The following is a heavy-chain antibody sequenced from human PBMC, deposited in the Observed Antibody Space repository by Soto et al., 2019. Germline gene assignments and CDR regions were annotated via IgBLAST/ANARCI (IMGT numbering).Heavy chain of an antibody. Sequence: QVQLVESGGGLVKPEGSLRLSCAASGFTFSAYYMSWIRQAPGKGLEWVSYISDSGSLTHYGDSVKGRFTSSRDNAKASLYLQMDSLRAEDTAIYYCARALGLGVGALSQWGQGTLVTFSS. D-gene: IGHD1-26*01. CDR1: GFTFSAYY. J-gene: IGHJ4*02. CDR3: ARALGLGVGALSQ. CDR2: ISDSGSLT. V-gene: IGHV3-11*01.